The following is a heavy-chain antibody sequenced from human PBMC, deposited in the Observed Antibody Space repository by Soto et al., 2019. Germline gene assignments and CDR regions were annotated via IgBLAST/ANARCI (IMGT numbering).Heavy chain of an antibody. CDR2: ISSSSSYI. V-gene: IGHV3-21*01. J-gene: IGHJ5*02. Sequence: LRLSCAASGFTFSSYSMNWVRQAPGKGLEWVSSISSSSSYIYYADSVKGRFTISRDNAKNSLYLQMNSLRAEDTAVYYCARDPAYCGGECYSDSWFYPWGQGTLGTVCS. CDR1: GFTFSSYS. D-gene: IGHD2-21*01. CDR3: ARDPAYCGGECYSDSWFYP.